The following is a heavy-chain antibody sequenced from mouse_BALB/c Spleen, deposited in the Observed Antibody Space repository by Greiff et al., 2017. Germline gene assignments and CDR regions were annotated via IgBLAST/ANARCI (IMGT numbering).Heavy chain of an antibody. D-gene: IGHD2-1*01. CDR1: GFAFSSYD. Sequence: EVMLVESGGGLVKPGGSLKLSCAASGFAFSSYDMSWVRQTPEKRLEWVAYISSGGGSTYYPDTVKGRFTISRDNAKNTLYLQMSSLKSEDTAMYYCARQGIYGNYLLDYWGQGTTLTVSS. J-gene: IGHJ2*01. CDR2: ISSGGGST. V-gene: IGHV5-12-1*01. CDR3: ARQGIYGNYLLDY.